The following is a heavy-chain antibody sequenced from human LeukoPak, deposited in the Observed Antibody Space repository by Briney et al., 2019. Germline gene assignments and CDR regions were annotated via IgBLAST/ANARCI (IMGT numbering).Heavy chain of an antibody. CDR1: GGSISSGGYY. Sequence: SETLSLTRTVSGGSISSGGYYWSWIRQHPGKGLEWIGYIYYSGSTYYNPSLKSRVTISVDTSKNQFSLKLSSVTAADTAVYYCAREYGGWFDPWGQGTLVTVSS. CDR2: IYYSGST. CDR3: AREYGGWFDP. V-gene: IGHV4-31*03. J-gene: IGHJ5*02. D-gene: IGHD4-17*01.